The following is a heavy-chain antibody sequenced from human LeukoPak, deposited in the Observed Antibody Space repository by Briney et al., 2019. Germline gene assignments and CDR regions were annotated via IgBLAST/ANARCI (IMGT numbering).Heavy chain of an antibody. CDR2: IYYSGST. V-gene: IGHV4-61*01. Sequence: SETLSLTCTVSGGSVSSGSYYWSWIRQPPGKGLEWIGYIYYSGSTNYNPSLKSRVTISVDTSKNQFSLQLNSVTPEDTAVYYCAREEFGGGDCYYDYWGQGTLVTVSS. CDR1: GGSVSSGSYY. CDR3: AREEFGGGDCYYDY. J-gene: IGHJ4*02. D-gene: IGHD2-21*02.